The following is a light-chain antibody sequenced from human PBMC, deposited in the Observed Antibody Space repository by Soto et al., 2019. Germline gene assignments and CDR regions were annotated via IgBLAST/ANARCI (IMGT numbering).Light chain of an antibody. V-gene: IGLV2-14*03. CDR3: NSYTSSSTYV. Sequence: QSALTQPASVSGSPGQSIAISCTGTSSDVGGYNYVTWYQQHPGKAPKLMIYDVSNRPSGVSDRFSGSKSGNTASLTISGLQAEVEGDYYCNSYTSSSTYVFGTGTKVTVL. CDR1: SSDVGGYNY. CDR2: DVS. J-gene: IGLJ1*01.